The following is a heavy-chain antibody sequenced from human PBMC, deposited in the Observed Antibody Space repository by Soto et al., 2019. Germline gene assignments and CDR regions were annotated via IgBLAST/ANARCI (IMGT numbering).Heavy chain of an antibody. J-gene: IGHJ3*01. D-gene: IGHD3-22*01. CDR1: GGSISSGGYS. CDR2: IYYSGST. CDR3: ARESTYYYDSSGP. V-gene: IGHV4-30-2*05. Sequence: PSETLSLTCAVSGGSISSGGYSWSWIRQPPGKGLEWIGYIYYSGSTYYNPSLKSRVTISVDTSKNQFSLKLSSVTAADTAVYYCARESTYYYDSSGPWGQGTMVTVSS.